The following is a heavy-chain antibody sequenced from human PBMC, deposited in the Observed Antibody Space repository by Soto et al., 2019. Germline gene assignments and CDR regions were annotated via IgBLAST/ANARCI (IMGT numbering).Heavy chain of an antibody. Sequence: ASVKVSCKASGYTFTSYAMHWVRQAPGQRLEWMGWINAGNGNTKYSQKFQGRVTITRDTSASTAYMELSSLRSEDTAVYYCARGRITMIVVVTPPDYWGQGNLVTVSS. V-gene: IGHV1-3*01. CDR2: INAGNGNT. CDR1: GYTFTSYA. J-gene: IGHJ4*02. D-gene: IGHD3-22*01. CDR3: ARGRITMIVVVTPPDY.